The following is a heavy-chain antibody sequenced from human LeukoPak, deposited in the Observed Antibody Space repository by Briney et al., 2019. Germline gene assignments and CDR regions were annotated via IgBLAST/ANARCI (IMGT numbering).Heavy chain of an antibody. CDR1: DGSINNYY. Sequence: SETLSLTCTVSDGSINNYYWTWIRQPPGKGLEWIGCIHYSGSTNYNPSLKSRVTISIGTSKKDFSLKLTSVTAADTAMYYCARNRGSTVITDHYYYYYMDVWGKGTTVTVSS. V-gene: IGHV4-59*08. D-gene: IGHD4-11*01. CDR3: ARNRGSTVITDHYYYYYMDV. CDR2: IHYSGST. J-gene: IGHJ6*03.